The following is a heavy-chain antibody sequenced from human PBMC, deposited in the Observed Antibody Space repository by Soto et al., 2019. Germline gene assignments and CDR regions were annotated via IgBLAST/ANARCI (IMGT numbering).Heavy chain of an antibody. CDR2: IYYSGST. V-gene: IGHV4-31*03. CDR1: GGSISSGGYY. J-gene: IGHJ6*02. D-gene: IGHD2-15*01. CDR3: SREASHPQINCRGGSCYSEFHGMDV. Sequence: SETLSLTCTVSGGSISSGGYYWSWIRQHPGKGLEWIGYIYYSGSTYYNPSLKSRVTLSVDTSKNQFSLRLSSVTAEDTAVYYCSREASHPQINCRGGSCYSEFHGMDVWGQGTTVTVSS.